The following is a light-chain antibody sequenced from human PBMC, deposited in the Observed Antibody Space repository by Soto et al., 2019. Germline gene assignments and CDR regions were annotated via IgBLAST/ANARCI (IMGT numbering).Light chain of an antibody. Sequence: QSVLTQSPSASGSSGQKVSISCSGSSSNIGSNTVNWYQLVPGTAPKLLIYSNDQRPSAVPGRFSGSKSGTSASLTISGLQSEDEADYYCATWDDRLNNVIFGGGTKLTVL. J-gene: IGLJ2*01. CDR3: ATWDDRLNNVI. V-gene: IGLV1-44*01. CDR1: SSNIGSNT. CDR2: SND.